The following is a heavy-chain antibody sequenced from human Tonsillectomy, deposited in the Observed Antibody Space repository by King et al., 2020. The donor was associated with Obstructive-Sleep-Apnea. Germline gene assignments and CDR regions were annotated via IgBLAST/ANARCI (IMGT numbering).Heavy chain of an antibody. Sequence: VQLVESGGGLVQPGGSLRLSCVASGFSFSSYAMSWVRQAAGKGLEWVSGISGSGDSTNYAESVKGRFTVSRDNSKNTLYLQMNSLRAEDTAVYYCATWPPGGRYFDSSRFDYWGQGTLVTVSS. CDR1: GFSFSSYA. CDR3: ATWPPGGRYFDSSRFDY. V-gene: IGHV3-23*04. J-gene: IGHJ4*02. CDR2: ISGSGDST. D-gene: IGHD3-9*01.